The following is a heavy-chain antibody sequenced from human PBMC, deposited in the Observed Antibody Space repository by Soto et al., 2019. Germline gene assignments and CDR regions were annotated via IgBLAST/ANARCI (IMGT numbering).Heavy chain of an antibody. Sequence: GGSLRLSCAASGFTFSSYSMNWVRQAPVKGLEWVSYISSSSSTIYYADSVKGRFTISRDNAKNSLYLQMNSLRDEDTAVYYCARRPYDFWSGYYDYYYGMDVWGQGTTVTVSS. CDR1: GFTFSSYS. D-gene: IGHD3-3*01. J-gene: IGHJ6*02. V-gene: IGHV3-48*02. CDR3: ARRPYDFWSGYYDYYYGMDV. CDR2: ISSSSSTI.